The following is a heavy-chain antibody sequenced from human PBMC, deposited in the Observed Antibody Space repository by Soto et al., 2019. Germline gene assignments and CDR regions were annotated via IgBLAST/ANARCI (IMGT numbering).Heavy chain of an antibody. CDR3: ARPRRGYSSSWYSGWFDP. CDR1: GGSISSSSYY. V-gene: IGHV4-39*01. D-gene: IGHD6-13*01. Sequence: QLQLQESGPGLVKPSETLSLTCTVSGGSISSSSYYWGWIRQPPGKGLEWIGSIYYSGSTYYNPSLKSRVTISVDTSKHQFSLKLSSVTAADTAVYYCARPRRGYSSSWYSGWFDPWGQGTLVTVSS. J-gene: IGHJ5*02. CDR2: IYYSGST.